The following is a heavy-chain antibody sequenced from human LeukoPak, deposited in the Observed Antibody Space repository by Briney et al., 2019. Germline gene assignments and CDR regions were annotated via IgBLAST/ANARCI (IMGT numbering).Heavy chain of an antibody. V-gene: IGHV4-59*01. J-gene: IGHJ4*01. CDR2: IYYSGST. CDR3: ATTWYYDTRGYLFDD. D-gene: IGHD3-22*01. CDR1: GGSISSYY. Sequence: SETLSLTCTVSGGSISSYYWSWIRQPPGKGLEWIGYIYYSGSTNYNPSLKSRVTISVDTSKNQFSLKLSSVTAADTAVYFCATTWYYDTRGYLFDDWGHGTLVTVSS.